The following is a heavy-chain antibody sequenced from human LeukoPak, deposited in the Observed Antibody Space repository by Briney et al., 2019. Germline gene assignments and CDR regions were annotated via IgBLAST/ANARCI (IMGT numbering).Heavy chain of an antibody. CDR1: ASTFSRSA. D-gene: IGHD1-26*01. Sequence: HSGRSLTPARAPYASTFSRSATHWVPHTPGKGLEWVGRIRRRVPNYQTEYDASVRTTFYISRDDLENTAFLHMNGLKTDDTAVYYWVRMSDESYLDWGQGTLVTVSS. CDR2: IRRRVPNYQT. J-gene: IGHJ4*02. CDR3: VRMSDESYLD. V-gene: IGHV3-73*01.